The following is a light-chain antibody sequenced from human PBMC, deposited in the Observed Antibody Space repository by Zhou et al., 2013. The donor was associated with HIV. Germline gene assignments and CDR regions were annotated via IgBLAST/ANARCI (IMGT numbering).Light chain of an antibody. CDR3: QQYYSTHMYT. Sequence: DIQMTQSPSTLSASVGDRVTITCRASQSVSDWLAWYQQKPGKAPTLLIYKASSLESGVPSRFSGSGSGTEFTLTISGLQPDDFGTYYCQQYYSTHMYTFGQGTKLEIK. CDR2: KAS. V-gene: IGKV1-5*03. CDR1: QSVSDW. J-gene: IGKJ2*01.